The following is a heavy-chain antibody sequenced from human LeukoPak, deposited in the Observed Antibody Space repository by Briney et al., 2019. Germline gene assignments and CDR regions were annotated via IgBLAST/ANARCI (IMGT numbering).Heavy chain of an antibody. J-gene: IGHJ4*02. CDR1: GFTFSSYS. V-gene: IGHV3-21*01. D-gene: IGHD3-10*01. CDR3: ASEKLLWFGELLPGEGY. Sequence: TGGPLRLSCAASGFTFSSYSMNWVRQAPGKGLEWVSSISSSSSYIYYADSVKGRFTISRDNAKNSLYLQMNSLRAEDTAVYYCASEKLLWFGELLPGEGYWGQGTLVTVSS. CDR2: ISSSSSYI.